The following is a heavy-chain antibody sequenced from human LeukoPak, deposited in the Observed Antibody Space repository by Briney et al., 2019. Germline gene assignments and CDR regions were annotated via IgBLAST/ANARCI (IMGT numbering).Heavy chain of an antibody. V-gene: IGHV3-53*01. Sequence: PGGSLRLSCAASGFTVSSNYMSWVRQAPGKGLEWVSVIYSGGSTYYADSVKGRFTISRDNSKNTLYLQMNSLRAEDTAVYYCAREDYGDYYFAYWGQGTLVTVSS. CDR2: IYSGGST. D-gene: IGHD4-17*01. CDR3: AREDYGDYYFAY. CDR1: GFTVSSNY. J-gene: IGHJ4*02.